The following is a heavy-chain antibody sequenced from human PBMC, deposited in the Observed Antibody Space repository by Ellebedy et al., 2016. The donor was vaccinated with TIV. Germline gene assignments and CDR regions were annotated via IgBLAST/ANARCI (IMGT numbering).Heavy chain of an antibody. CDR1: GFTFGDYL. V-gene: IGHV3-7*03. CDR3: VRDRLHSGIEYIFDF. Sequence: PGGSLRLSCAASGFTFGDYLMSWVRQAPGKGLAWVANITYAGTERYYVDSMKGRFTISRDNTKNSLYLQMSGLRAEDTAVYYCVRDRLHSGIEYIFDFWGQGTLVTVSS. J-gene: IGHJ4*02. D-gene: IGHD1-26*01. CDR2: ITYAGTER.